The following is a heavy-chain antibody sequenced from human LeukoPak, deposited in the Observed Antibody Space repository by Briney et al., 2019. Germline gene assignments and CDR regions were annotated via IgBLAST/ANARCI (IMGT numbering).Heavy chain of an antibody. J-gene: IGHJ6*03. CDR3: AKDSSSPGYYMDV. D-gene: IGHD6-6*01. CDR1: GFTFDDYA. CDR2: ISWDGGST. V-gene: IGHV3-43D*03. Sequence: PGGSLRLSCAASGFTFDDYAMHWVRQAPGKGLEWVSLISWDGGSTYYADSVKGRFTISRDNSKNSLNLQMNSLRAEDTALYYCAKDSSSPGYYMDVWGKGTTVTVSS.